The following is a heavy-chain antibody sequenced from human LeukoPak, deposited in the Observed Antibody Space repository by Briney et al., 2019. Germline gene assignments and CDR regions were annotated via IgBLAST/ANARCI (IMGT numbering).Heavy chain of an antibody. CDR2: ISGSGDST. CDR3: AKDGGPIVVTYGY. CDR1: GLTFSSQV. D-gene: IGHD4-23*01. Sequence: GGSLRLSCAASGLTFSSQVMSWVRQTPGKGLEWISTISGSGDSTYYADSVKGRFTISRDNSKNTLYLQMNSLRAEDTAVYYCAKDGGPIVVTYGYWGQGTPVTVSS. J-gene: IGHJ4*02. V-gene: IGHV3-23*01.